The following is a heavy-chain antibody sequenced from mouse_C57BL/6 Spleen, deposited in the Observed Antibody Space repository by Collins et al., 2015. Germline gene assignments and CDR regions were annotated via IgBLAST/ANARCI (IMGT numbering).Heavy chain of an antibody. V-gene: IGHV9-3*01. J-gene: IGHJ1*03. Sequence: KISCKASGYTFTTYGMSWVKQAPGKGLKWMGWINTYSGVPTYADDFKGRFAFSLETSASTAYLQINNLKNEDTATYFCARHYGSTHWYFDVWGTGTTVTVSS. CDR3: ARHYGSTHWYFDV. CDR1: GYTFTTYG. D-gene: IGHD1-1*01. CDR2: INTYSGVP.